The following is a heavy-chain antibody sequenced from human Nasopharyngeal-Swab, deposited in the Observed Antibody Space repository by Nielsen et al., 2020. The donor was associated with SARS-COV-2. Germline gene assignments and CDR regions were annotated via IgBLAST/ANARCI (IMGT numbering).Heavy chain of an antibody. CDR1: GGSISSGGYY. D-gene: IGHD3-3*01. Sequence: SETLSLTCTVSGGSISSGGYYWSWIRQHPGKGLEWIGYIYYSGSTYYNPSLKSRVTISVDTSKNQCSLKLSSVTAADTAVYYCARANRSWIFGVVLNFDYWGQGTLVTVSS. J-gene: IGHJ4*02. CDR2: IYYSGST. V-gene: IGHV4-31*03. CDR3: ARANRSWIFGVVLNFDY.